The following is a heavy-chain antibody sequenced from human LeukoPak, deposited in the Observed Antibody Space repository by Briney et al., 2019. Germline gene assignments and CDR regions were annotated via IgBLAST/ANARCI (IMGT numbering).Heavy chain of an antibody. Sequence: KPSETLSLTCTVSGYSISSGYYWGWIRQPPGQGLEWIGSIYHSGSTYYNPSLKSRVTISVDTSKNQFSLKLSSVTAADTAVYYCARTGYAGDYANFDYWGQGTLVTVSS. V-gene: IGHV4-38-2*02. D-gene: IGHD4-17*01. CDR3: ARTGYAGDYANFDY. CDR2: IYHSGST. J-gene: IGHJ4*02. CDR1: GYSISSGYY.